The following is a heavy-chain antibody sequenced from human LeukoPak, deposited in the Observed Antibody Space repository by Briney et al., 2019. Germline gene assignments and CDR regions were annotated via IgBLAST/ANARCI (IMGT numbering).Heavy chain of an antibody. Sequence: GASVKVSCKASGYTFTGYYRHWVRQAPGQGLEWMGWINPNSGGTNYAQKFQGRVTMTRDTSISTAYMELSRLRSDDTAVYYCAREEDVVAATPLDYWGQGTLVTVSS. CDR3: AREEDVVAATPLDY. CDR2: INPNSGGT. J-gene: IGHJ4*02. CDR1: GYTFTGYY. V-gene: IGHV1-2*02. D-gene: IGHD2-15*01.